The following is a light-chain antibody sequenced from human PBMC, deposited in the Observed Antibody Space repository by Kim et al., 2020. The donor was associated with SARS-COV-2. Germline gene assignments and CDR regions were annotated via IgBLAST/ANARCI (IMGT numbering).Light chain of an antibody. CDR3: QQSYTTPCT. Sequence: DIQVTQSPSFLSASVGDSVTITCRASQDIERHLNWYQQKPGKAPKLVIYTASSSHSGDPSRFSGSGSGTDFTLTISSLQPEDFAIYYCQQSYTTPCTFGQGTKVDIK. CDR2: TAS. V-gene: IGKV1-39*01. J-gene: IGKJ2*02. CDR1: QDIERH.